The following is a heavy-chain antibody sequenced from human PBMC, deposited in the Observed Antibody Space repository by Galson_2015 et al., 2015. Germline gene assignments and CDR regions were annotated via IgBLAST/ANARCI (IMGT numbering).Heavy chain of an antibody. J-gene: IGHJ4*02. CDR1: GYTFTSYY. CDR3: ARGVPILGFTSDFDY. V-gene: IGHV1-46*01. D-gene: IGHD1-26*01. CDR2: INTSGGST. Sequence: SVKVSCKASGYTFTSYYMHWVRQAPGQGLEWMGIINTSGGSTTYTRKFQGRVTMTSDTSTRKVYIQLTSLRSEDMAAYYCARGVPILGFTSDFDYWCQGTLVPVSS.